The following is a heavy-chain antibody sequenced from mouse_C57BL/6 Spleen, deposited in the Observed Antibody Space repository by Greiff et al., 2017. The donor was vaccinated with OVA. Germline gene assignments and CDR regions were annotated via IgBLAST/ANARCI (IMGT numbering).Heavy chain of an antibody. CDR1: GYTFTSYW. D-gene: IGHD2-4*01. CDR2: INPSNGGT. J-gene: IGHJ4*01. Sequence: QVQLKQPGTELVKPGASVKLSCKASGYTFTSYWMHWVKQRPGQGLEWIGNINPSNGGTNYNEKFKGKATLTVDKSSSTAYMQLSSLASEDSAVYYCARGGQEIYYDYPYYAMDYWGQGTSVTVSS. CDR3: ARGGQEIYYDYPYYAMDY. V-gene: IGHV1-53*01.